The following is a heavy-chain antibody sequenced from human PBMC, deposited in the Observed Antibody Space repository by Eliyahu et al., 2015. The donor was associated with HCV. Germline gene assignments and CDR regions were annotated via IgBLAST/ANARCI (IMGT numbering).Heavy chain of an antibody. J-gene: IGHJ6*02. V-gene: IGHV3-74*01. CDR2: INSDGSST. CDR3: ARDQIRGWTYYYYGMDV. D-gene: IGHD6-19*01. Sequence: EVQLVESGGGLVQPGGSLRLSCAASGFTXSXXWMHWVRQAPGKGLVWVSRINSDGSSTTYADSVKGRFTISRDNAKNTLYLQMNSLRAEDTALYYCARDQIRGWTYYYYGMDVWGQGTTVIVSS. CDR1: GFTXSXXW.